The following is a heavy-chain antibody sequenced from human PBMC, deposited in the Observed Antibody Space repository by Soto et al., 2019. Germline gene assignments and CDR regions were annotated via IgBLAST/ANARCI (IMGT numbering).Heavy chain of an antibody. J-gene: IGHJ3*02. D-gene: IGHD6-13*01. CDR2: INPNSGGT. V-gene: IGHV1-2*04. CDR3: ARDLQQPTRRHAFGI. Sequence: QVQLVQSGAEVKKPGASVKVSCKASGYTFTGYYMHWVRQAPGQGLEWMGWINPNSGGTNYAQKFQGWVTMTRDPSISTAYMELSRLTSDDTAVYYCARDLQQPTRRHAFGIWGQGKMVTVSS. CDR1: GYTFTGYY.